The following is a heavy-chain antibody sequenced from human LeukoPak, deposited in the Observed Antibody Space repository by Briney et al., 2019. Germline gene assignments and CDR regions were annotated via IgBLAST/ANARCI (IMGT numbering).Heavy chain of an antibody. CDR2: IIPIFGTA. V-gene: IGHV1-69*05. CDR1: GGTFSSYA. J-gene: IGHJ4*02. CDR3: ARDSSSGWSTY. Sequence: VASVKVSCKASGGTFSSYAISWVRQAPGQGLEWMGRIIPIFGTANCAQKFQGRVTITTDESTSTAYMELSSLRSEDTAVYYCARDSSSGWSTYWGQGTLVTVSS. D-gene: IGHD6-19*01.